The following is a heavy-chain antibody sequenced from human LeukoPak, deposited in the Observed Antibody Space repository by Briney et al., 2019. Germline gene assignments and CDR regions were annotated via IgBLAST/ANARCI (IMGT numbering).Heavy chain of an antibody. J-gene: IGHJ4*02. CDR3: ARVPHCSSTSCYMTRRDY. CDR1: GYTFTSYD. Sequence: ASVKVSCKASGYTFTSYDINWVRQATGQGLEWMGWMNPNSSNTGYAQKFQGRVTMTRNTSISTAYMELSSLRSEDTAVYYCARVPHCSSTSCYMTRRDYWGQGTLVTVSS. CDR2: MNPNSSNT. D-gene: IGHD2-2*02. V-gene: IGHV1-8*01.